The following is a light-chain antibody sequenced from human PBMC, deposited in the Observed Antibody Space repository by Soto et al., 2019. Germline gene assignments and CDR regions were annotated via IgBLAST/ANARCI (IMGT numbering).Light chain of an antibody. J-gene: IGKJ1*01. V-gene: IGKV3-15*01. CDR1: QRVSNN. CDR3: QQYNNWWR. CDR2: GAF. Sequence: EIVMTQSPATPSVSPGERATLSCRASQRVSNNLAWSQKKPCQAPRLLIYGAFTRSAGIPARFSGSGSGTAFTPTLSSLQSEHFAVDYCQQYNNWWRFGQGTKLEIK.